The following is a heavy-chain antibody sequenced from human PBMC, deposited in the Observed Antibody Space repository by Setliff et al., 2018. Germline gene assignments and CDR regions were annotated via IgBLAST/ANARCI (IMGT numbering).Heavy chain of an antibody. J-gene: IGHJ6*03. CDR1: GFTFSSYW. Sequence: PGGSLRLSCAASGFTFSSYWMSWVRQAPGKGLEWVANINQDGSEKYYVDSVRGRFTISRDNAKNSLYLQMNSLRADDAAVYFCARDSSGSYYNVYYYYYYYMDVWGKGTTVT. CDR2: INQDGSEK. V-gene: IGHV3-7*01. CDR3: ARDSSGSYYNVYYYYYYYMDV. D-gene: IGHD3-10*01.